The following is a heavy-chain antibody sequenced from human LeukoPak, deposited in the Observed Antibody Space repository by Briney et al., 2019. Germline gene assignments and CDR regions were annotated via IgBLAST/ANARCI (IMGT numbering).Heavy chain of an antibody. D-gene: IGHD2-8*02. Sequence: PGGSLRLSCAASGFTFSNYAMSWVRQAPGEGLEWVSGIMGSGFRTYYADSVKGRFTISRDDSKNTLYLQMNSLRAEDTAVYYCAKDGADCTGTTCFLPTYAFDYWGQGTLVTVSS. CDR1: GFTFSNYA. CDR3: AKDGADCTGTTCFLPTYAFDY. J-gene: IGHJ4*02. V-gene: IGHV3-23*01. CDR2: IMGSGFRT.